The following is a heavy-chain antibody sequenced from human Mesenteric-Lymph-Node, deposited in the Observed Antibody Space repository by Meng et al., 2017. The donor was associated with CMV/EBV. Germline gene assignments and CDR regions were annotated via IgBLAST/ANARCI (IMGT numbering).Heavy chain of an antibody. J-gene: IGHJ4*02. CDR1: GFTLSDYT. D-gene: IGHD3-16*01. Sequence: GGSLRLSCAASGFTLSDYTMNWVRQAPGKGLEWVSGVNSHSTAIHYADSVEGRFTISGDNAKNSLYLQMNSLTAEDTAVYFCARVLSTGRWGGFADWGQGTLVTVSS. V-gene: IGHV3-21*01. CDR2: VNSHSTAI. CDR3: ARVLSTGRWGGFAD.